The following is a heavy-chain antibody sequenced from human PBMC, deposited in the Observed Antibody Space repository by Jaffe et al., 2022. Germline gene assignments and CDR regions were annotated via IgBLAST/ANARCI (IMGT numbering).Heavy chain of an antibody. V-gene: IGHV4-34*01. D-gene: IGHD5-12*01. CDR1: GGSFSGYY. J-gene: IGHJ4*02. CDR3: ARIRCINWGRCGYNNRRGAYYFDY. Sequence: QVQLQQWGAGLLKPSETLSLTCAVYGGSFSGYYWSWIRQPPGKGLEWIGEINHSGSTNYNPSLKSRVTISVDTSKNQFSLKLSSVTAADTAVYYCARIRCINWGRCGYNNRRGAYYFDYWGQGTLVTVSS. CDR2: INHSGST.